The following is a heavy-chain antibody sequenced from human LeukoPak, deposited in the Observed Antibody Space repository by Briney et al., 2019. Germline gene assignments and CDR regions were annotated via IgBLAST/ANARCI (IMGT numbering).Heavy chain of an antibody. J-gene: IGHJ5*02. CDR1: GFTFSSYA. Sequence: TGGSLRLSCAASGFTFSSYAMSWVRQAPGKGLEWVSAISGSGGSTYYADSVKGRFTISRDNSKNTLYLQMNSLRAEDTAVYYCATDSESDNWFDPWGQGTLVTVSS. V-gene: IGHV3-23*01. D-gene: IGHD2/OR15-2a*01. CDR2: ISGSGGST. CDR3: ATDSESDNWFDP.